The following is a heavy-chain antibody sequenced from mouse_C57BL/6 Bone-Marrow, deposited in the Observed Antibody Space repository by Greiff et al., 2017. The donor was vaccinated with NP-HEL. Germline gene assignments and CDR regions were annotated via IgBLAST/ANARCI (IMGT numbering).Heavy chain of an antibody. V-gene: IGHV1-81*01. D-gene: IGHD1-1*01. CDR2: IYPRSGNT. Sequence: VQLQQSGAELVRPGASVKLSCKASGYTFTSYGISWVKQSPGQGLEWIGEIYPRSGNTYYNEKFKGKATLTADKSSSTAYMELRSLTSEDSAVYYCAREYYDHACFAYRGQGTLVTVSA. CDR3: AREYYDHACFAY. J-gene: IGHJ3*01. CDR1: GYTFTSYG.